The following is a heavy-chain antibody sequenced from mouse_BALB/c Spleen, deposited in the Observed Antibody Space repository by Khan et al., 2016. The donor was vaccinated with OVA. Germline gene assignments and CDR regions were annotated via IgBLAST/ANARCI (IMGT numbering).Heavy chain of an antibody. CDR2: ISTYYGNI. J-gene: IGHJ3*01. CDR3: TRDGISEFAY. V-gene: IGHV1S137*01. CDR1: GYTFADSG. Sequence: QMQLEESGPEPVRPGASVKISCKGSGYTFADSGMHWVRQSHAKSLEWIGVISTYYGNIKYNQKFEGRATLTVDKSSSTAYMELARLTSEDSVVYFCTRDGISEFAYWGQGTLVTVSA. D-gene: IGHD2-3*01.